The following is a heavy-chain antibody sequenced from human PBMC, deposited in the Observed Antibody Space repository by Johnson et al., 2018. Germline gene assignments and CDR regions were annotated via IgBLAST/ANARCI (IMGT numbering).Heavy chain of an antibody. CDR1: GFTFSDDY. CDR3: ARAWMNMVTCGGGTFQH. Sequence: QVQLVQSGGGLVKPGGSLRLSCAASGFTFSDDYMSWIRQAPGKGLEWVSYIRNSGSTIYYADSVKGRFAISRDNAKNSLYLQMNRLRPEDTAVYYCARAWMNMVTCGGGTFQHWGQGTLVTVSS. V-gene: IGHV3-11*04. CDR2: IRNSGSTI. J-gene: IGHJ1*01. D-gene: IGHD3-16*01.